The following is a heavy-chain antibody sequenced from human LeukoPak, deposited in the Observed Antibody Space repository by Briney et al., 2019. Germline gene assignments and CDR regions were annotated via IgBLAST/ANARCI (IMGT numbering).Heavy chain of an antibody. J-gene: IGHJ3*02. V-gene: IGHV4-31*03. CDR2: IYYSGST. CDR1: GGSISSGGYY. Sequence: ASETLSLTCTVSGGSISSGGYYWSWIRQHPGKGLERIGYIYYSGSTYYNPSLKSRVTISVDTSKNQFSLHLNSVTPEDTTVYFCVRGQYSAFDIWGQGTLVIVSS. CDR3: VRGQYSAFDI. D-gene: IGHD2-21*01.